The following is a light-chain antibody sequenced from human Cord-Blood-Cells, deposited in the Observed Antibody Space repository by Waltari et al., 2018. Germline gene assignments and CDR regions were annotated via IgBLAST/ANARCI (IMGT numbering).Light chain of an antibody. CDR1: QRVLYSSNNKNY. CDR3: QQYYSTPLT. Sequence: DIVMTQSPDSLAVSLGERATIHCKFSQRVLYSSNNKNYLAWYQQKPGQPPKLLIYWASTRESGVPDRFSGSGSGTDFTLTISSLQAEDVAVYYCQQYYSTPLTFGGGTKVEIK. J-gene: IGKJ4*01. V-gene: IGKV4-1*01. CDR2: WAS.